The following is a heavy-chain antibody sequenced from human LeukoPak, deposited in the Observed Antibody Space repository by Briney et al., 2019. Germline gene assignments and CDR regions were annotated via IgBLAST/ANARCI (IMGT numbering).Heavy chain of an antibody. Sequence: GGSLRLSCTVSGFTVSSNSMSWVRQAPGKGLEWVSFIYSDNTHYSDSVKGRFTISRDNSKNTLYLQMNSLRAEDTAVYYCAISDRTYCSGGSCYSWAEYFQHWGQGTLVTVSS. CDR2: IYSDNT. D-gene: IGHD2-15*01. CDR1: GFTVSSNS. CDR3: AISDRTYCSGGSCYSWAEYFQH. J-gene: IGHJ1*01. V-gene: IGHV3-53*01.